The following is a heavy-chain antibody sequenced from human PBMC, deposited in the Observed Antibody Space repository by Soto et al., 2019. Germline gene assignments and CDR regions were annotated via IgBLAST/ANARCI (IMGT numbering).Heavy chain of an antibody. Sequence: GGSLRLSCAASGLIFSTYNMNWVRQAPGKGLEWVSHISADSRTIYYADSVKGRFTISRDNAKNSLFLQMNSLRDEDTAVYYCARESVPWGPGALVPVSS. CDR2: ISADSRTI. J-gene: IGHJ5*02. CDR3: ARESVP. V-gene: IGHV3-48*02. CDR1: GLIFSTYN.